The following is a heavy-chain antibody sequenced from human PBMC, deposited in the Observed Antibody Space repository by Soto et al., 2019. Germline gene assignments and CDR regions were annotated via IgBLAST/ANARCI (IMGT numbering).Heavy chain of an antibody. CDR2: IYHSGST. CDR1: GGSISSSNW. J-gene: IGHJ6*02. Sequence: ASETLSLTCAVSGGSISSSNWWSWVRQPPGKGLEWIGEIYHSGSTNYNPSLKSRVTISVDKSKNQFSLKLSSVTAADTAVYYCARDAKDFSSGWTYYYYYYGMDVWGQGTTVTVSS. V-gene: IGHV4-4*02. CDR3: ARDAKDFSSGWTYYYYYYGMDV. D-gene: IGHD6-19*01.